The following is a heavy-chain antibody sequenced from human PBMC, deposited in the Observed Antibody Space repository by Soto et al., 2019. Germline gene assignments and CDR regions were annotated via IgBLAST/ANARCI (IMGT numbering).Heavy chain of an antibody. J-gene: IGHJ4*02. V-gene: IGHV1-2*02. Sequence: GASVKVSCKASGYTFTGYYMHWVRQAPGQGLEWMGWINPNSGGTNYAQKFQGRVTMTRDTSISTAYMELSRLRSDDTAVYYCARDLHYYGSGSYYYFDYWGQGTLVTVPS. CDR3: ARDLHYYGSGSYYYFDY. D-gene: IGHD3-10*01. CDR1: GYTFTGYY. CDR2: INPNSGGT.